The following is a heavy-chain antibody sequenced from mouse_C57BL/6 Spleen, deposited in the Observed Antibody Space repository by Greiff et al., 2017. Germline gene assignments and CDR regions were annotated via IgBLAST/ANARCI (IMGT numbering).Heavy chain of an antibody. Sequence: QVQLKESGPELVKPGASVKLSCKASGYTFTSYDINWLKQGPGQGLEWIGWIYPRDGSTKYNEKFKGKATLTVYTSSSTAYMELHRLASEDSAVYFCAREGTVEGWDWGQGTTLTVSS. CDR3: AREGTVEGWD. J-gene: IGHJ2*01. CDR2: IYPRDGST. V-gene: IGHV1-85*01. CDR1: GYTFTSYD. D-gene: IGHD1-1*01.